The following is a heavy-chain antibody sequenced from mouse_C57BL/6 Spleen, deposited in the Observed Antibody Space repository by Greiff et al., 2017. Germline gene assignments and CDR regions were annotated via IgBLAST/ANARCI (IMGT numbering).Heavy chain of an antibody. V-gene: IGHV5-17*01. D-gene: IGHD2-3*01. Sequence: EVQVVESGGGLVKPGGSLKLSCAASGFTFSDYGMHWVRQAPEKGLEWVAYSSSGSSTIYYADTVKGRFTISRDNAKNTLFLQMTSRRSEDTAMYYCARPRDGYRYFDVWGTGTTVTVSS. CDR3: ARPRDGYRYFDV. CDR2: SSSGSSTI. J-gene: IGHJ1*03. CDR1: GFTFSDYG.